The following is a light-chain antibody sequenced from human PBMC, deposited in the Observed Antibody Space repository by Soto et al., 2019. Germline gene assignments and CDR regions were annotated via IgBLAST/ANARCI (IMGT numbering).Light chain of an antibody. CDR1: SSDVGGYNY. J-gene: IGLJ1*01. CDR3: SSYTRSSTPYV. Sequence: QSVLTQPASVSGSPGQSITISCTGTSSDVGGYNYVSWYQQHPGKAPKLMIYDVSNRPSGVSNRFSGSKSGNTASLTISGLQAEDEADYYCSSYTRSSTPYVFGTGTKLTVL. V-gene: IGLV2-14*01. CDR2: DVS.